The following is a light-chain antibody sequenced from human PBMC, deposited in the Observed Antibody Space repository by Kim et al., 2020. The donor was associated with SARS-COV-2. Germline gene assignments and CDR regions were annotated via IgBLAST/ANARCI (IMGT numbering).Light chain of an antibody. CDR1: QDIRND. CDR2: AAS. CDR3: LQHSDFPWT. V-gene: IGKV1-17*01. J-gene: IGKJ1*01. Sequence: TAIGVRVTITGWASQDIRNDLGWYQHKPGKAPRRLIYAASNLQSGVPSMFSGSGSGTEFTLTISSLQPEDFATYYCLQHSDFPWTFSQGTKVDIK.